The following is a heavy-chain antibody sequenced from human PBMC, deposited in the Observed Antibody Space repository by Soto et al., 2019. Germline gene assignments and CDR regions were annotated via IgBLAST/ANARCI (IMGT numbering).Heavy chain of an antibody. CDR3: AKDIVKYTYGACDY. Sequence: QVQLVESGGAVVQPGESLRLSCAASGFTFSSYGMYWVRQAPGKGLEWVAAISYDGSNNYHADSVKGRFTISRDNSKNTLFLQLNSLRTEDTAVYYCAKDIVKYTYGACDYWGQGVLVTVSS. J-gene: IGHJ4*02. D-gene: IGHD5-18*01. V-gene: IGHV3-30*18. CDR1: GFTFSSYG. CDR2: ISYDGSNN.